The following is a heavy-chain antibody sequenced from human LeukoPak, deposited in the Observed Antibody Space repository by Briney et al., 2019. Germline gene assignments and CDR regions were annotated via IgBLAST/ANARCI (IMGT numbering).Heavy chain of an antibody. V-gene: IGHV1-8*01. CDR1: GYTFTSYD. Sequence: ASVKVSCKASGYTFTSYDINWVRQATGQGLEWMGWMNPNSGNTGYAQKFQGRVTMTRNTSISTAYMELSSLRSEDTAVYYCARDKYCSGGSCYGWWFDPWGQGTLVTVSS. D-gene: IGHD2-15*01. CDR3: ARDKYCSGGSCYGWWFDP. J-gene: IGHJ5*02. CDR2: MNPNSGNT.